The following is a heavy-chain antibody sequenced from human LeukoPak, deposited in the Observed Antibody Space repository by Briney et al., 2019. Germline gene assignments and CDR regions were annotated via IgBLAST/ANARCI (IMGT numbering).Heavy chain of an antibody. J-gene: IGHJ4*02. Sequence: ASVKVSCKASGYTITTYAITWVRQAPGQELEWMGWIRANNGNTNYAQKLQGRVTMTTDTSTSTAYMELRSLRSDDTAVYYCARGQGRFLEWLLDWGQGTLVTVSS. V-gene: IGHV1-18*01. CDR2: IRANNGNT. CDR1: GYTITTYA. D-gene: IGHD3-3*01. CDR3: ARGQGRFLEWLLD.